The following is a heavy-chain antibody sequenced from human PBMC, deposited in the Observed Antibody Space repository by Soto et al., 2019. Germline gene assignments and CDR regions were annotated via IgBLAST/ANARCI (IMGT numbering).Heavy chain of an antibody. J-gene: IGHJ6*02. CDR3: AREVNPFHYGLDV. CDR1: GFTFSSSW. V-gene: IGHV3-7*01. CDR2: INQDGSEK. D-gene: IGHD2-21*01. Sequence: EVQLVESGGGLVQPGGSLRLSCAASGFTFSSSWMSWVRQAPGKGLEWVANINQDGSEKYYVDSVKGRFTISRDNAKNSLYMQMNSLGAEDTALYYCAREVNPFHYGLDVWGQGTTVTVSS.